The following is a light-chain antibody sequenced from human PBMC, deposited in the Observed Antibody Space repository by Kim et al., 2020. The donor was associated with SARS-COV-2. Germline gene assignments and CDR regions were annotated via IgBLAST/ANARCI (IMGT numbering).Light chain of an antibody. CDR3: QKCGSSGTWT. Sequence: PGDRDTLSCRASQSVACASPAWYTQKPGHAPRLLIYVTSTRAAGTPGRVSGRGSGTEYTLTIYGLEREKFAIYNCQKCGSSGTWTFGQGTKVGIK. V-gene: IGKV3-20*01. J-gene: IGKJ1*01. CDR2: VTS. CDR1: QSVACAS.